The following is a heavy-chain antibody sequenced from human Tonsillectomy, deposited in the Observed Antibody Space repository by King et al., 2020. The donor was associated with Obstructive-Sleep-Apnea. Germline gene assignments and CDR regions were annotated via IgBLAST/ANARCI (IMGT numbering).Heavy chain of an antibody. Sequence: VQLVESGAEVKKPGSSVKVSCKASGGTFSSDAISWVRQAPGQGLEWMGGIIPIFGTANYAQKFQGRVTITADESTSTAYMELSSLRSEDTAVYYCAREPYSYGQNDYWGQGTLVTVSS. J-gene: IGHJ4*02. CDR2: IIPIFGTA. V-gene: IGHV1-69*01. CDR3: AREPYSYGQNDY. CDR1: GGTFSSDA. D-gene: IGHD5-18*01.